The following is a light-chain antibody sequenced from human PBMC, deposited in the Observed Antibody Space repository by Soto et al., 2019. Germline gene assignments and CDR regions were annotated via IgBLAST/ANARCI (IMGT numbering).Light chain of an antibody. Sequence: DIVLTQSPATLSLSPGERATLSCRASQSTHNYLAWYQQKPGQAPRLLIYDASKRTAGIPARFSGSGSGTDFTLTISSLEPEDFAVYYCQQRSNWLFTFGPGTKVDIK. V-gene: IGKV3-11*01. CDR2: DAS. CDR3: QQRSNWLFT. J-gene: IGKJ3*01. CDR1: QSTHNY.